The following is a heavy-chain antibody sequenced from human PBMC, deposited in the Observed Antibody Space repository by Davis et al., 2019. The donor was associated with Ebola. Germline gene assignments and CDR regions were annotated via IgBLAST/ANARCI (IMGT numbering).Heavy chain of an antibody. J-gene: IGHJ4*02. D-gene: IGHD3-9*01. V-gene: IGHV4-59*08. CDR2: IYYSGST. Sequence: MPSATLSLTCTVSGGSISSYYWSWIRQPPGKGLEWIGYIYYSGSTNYNPSLKSRVTISVDTSKNQFSLKLSSVTAADTAVYYRAKGGYFDSLEIDSWGQGTLVTVSS. CDR3: AKGGYFDSLEIDS. CDR1: GGSISSYY.